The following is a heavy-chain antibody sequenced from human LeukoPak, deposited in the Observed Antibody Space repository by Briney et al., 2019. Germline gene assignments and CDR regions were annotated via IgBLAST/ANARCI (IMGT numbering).Heavy chain of an antibody. CDR2: IYPGDSDA. CDR1: GYRFQSYW. CDR3: ERQVHPYYYYGMDV. J-gene: IGHJ6*02. V-gene: IGHV5-51*01. Sequence: GEAPKISRKSAGYRFQSYWLGLVPPVSGQGLEGMGIIYPGDSDARYSPSFQGQVINSADKSISTAYLQWSSLKASDTAMYYCERQVHPYYYYGMDVWGQGTTVTVSS.